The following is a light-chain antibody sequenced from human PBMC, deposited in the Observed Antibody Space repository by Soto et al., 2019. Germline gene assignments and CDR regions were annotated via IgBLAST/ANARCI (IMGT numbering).Light chain of an antibody. Sequence: DIQMTQSPSSLSASVGERVTITYQASQSISSYLNWYQQKPGKAPKLLIYAASSLQSGVPSRFSDSGSGTDFTLTISSLQPEDFATYYCQQSYSTPYTFGQGTKLEIK. CDR2: AAS. CDR3: QQSYSTPYT. J-gene: IGKJ2*01. CDR1: QSISSY. V-gene: IGKV1-39*01.